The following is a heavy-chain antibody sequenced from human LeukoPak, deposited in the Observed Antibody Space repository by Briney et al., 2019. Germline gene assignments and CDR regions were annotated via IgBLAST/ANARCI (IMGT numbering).Heavy chain of an antibody. J-gene: IGHJ6*02. CDR3: ARARCSSTSCYTGHYYYGMDV. Sequence: PSETLSLTCAVYGGSFSGYYWSWIRQPPGKGLEWIGEINHSGSTNYSPSLKSRVTISVDTSKNQFSLKLSSVTAADTAVYYCARARCSSTSCYTGHYYYGMDVWGQGTTVTVSS. CDR1: GGSFSGYY. V-gene: IGHV4-34*01. CDR2: INHSGST. D-gene: IGHD2-2*02.